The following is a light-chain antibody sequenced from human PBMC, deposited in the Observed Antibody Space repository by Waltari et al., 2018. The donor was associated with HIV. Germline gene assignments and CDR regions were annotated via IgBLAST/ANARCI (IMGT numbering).Light chain of an antibody. CDR2: DAS. CDR3: QQYNTWPLT. CDR1: RSVSSN. Sequence: EIVMTQSPATLSVSPGERATLSCRASRSVSSNQLAWYQQKPGQPPRLLIYDASTRATGIPARFSGSGSGADYTLTISSLQSEDFAVYYCQQYNTWPLTFGGGSKVEIK. V-gene: IGKV3D-15*01. J-gene: IGKJ4*01.